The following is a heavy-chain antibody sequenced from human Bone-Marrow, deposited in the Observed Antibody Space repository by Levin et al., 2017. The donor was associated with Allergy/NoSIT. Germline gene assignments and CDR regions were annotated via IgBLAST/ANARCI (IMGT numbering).Heavy chain of an antibody. V-gene: IGHV3-23*01. CDR2: ISGSGGST. CDR1: GFTFSSYA. D-gene: IGHD3-3*01. Sequence: ASVKVSCAASGFTFSSYAMSWVRQAPGKGLEWVSAISGSGGSTYYADSVKGRFTISRDNSKNTLYLQMNSLRAEDTAVYYCAKTNLEWLLSYYFDYWGQGTLVTVSS. J-gene: IGHJ4*02. CDR3: AKTNLEWLLSYYFDY.